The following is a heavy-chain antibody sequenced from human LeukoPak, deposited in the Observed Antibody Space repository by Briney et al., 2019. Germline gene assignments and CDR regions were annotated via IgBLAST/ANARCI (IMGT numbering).Heavy chain of an antibody. J-gene: IGHJ4*02. CDR3: ARPWGSGYYPFDY. CDR1: GYTFTGYY. Sequence: ASVKVSCTASGYTFTGYYMHWVRQAPGQGLEWMGWINPNSGGTNYAQKFQGWVTMTRDTSISTAYMELSRLRSDDTAVYYCARPWGSGYYPFDYWGQGTLVTVSS. V-gene: IGHV1-2*04. CDR2: INPNSGGT. D-gene: IGHD3-22*01.